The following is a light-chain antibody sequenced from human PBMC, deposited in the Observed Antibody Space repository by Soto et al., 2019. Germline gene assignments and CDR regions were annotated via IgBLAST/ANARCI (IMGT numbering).Light chain of an antibody. J-gene: IGLJ3*02. Sequence: QSVLTQPPSASGTPGQRITISCSGSSSNIGSHSVNWYQQLPGTAPKLLIYRSSQRPSGVPDRFSGSKSGTSASLAISGLQSGDEADYYCALWDDSLNGPVSGGGTKLTVL. CDR3: ALWDDSLNGPV. CDR1: SSNIGSHS. V-gene: IGLV1-44*01. CDR2: RSS.